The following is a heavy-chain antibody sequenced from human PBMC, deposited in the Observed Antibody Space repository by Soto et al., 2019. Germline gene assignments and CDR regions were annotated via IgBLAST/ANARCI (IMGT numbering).Heavy chain of an antibody. CDR3: ARDVPNNWFDS. CDR2: INRDANDI. Sequence: EVQLVESGGGLVQPGGSLRLSCEASRGAFGDYWLHWVRQAPGKGLVWVSRINRDANDIIYADSVKGRFTASRDNAKNMVFLQMNILRVEDTAVYYCARDVPNNWFDSWGQGTLVTVSS. V-gene: IGHV3-74*01. D-gene: IGHD3-10*02. CDR1: RGAFGDYW. J-gene: IGHJ5*01.